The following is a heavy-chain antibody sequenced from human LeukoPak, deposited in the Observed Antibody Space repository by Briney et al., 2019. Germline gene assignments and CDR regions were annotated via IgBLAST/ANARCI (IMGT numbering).Heavy chain of an antibody. V-gene: IGHV3-74*01. D-gene: IGHD4-11*01. CDR3: ARRSNWDHHFDS. CDR2: ITSDGRST. J-gene: IGHJ4*02. CDR1: GFSFSTSW. Sequence: PGGSLRLSCVASGFSFSTSWMHWVRQGPGKGLVWVSRITSDGRSTNYPDSVKGRFTISRDNAKNSLYLQMNSLETEDMGLYYCARRSNWDHHFDSWGQGTLVTVSS.